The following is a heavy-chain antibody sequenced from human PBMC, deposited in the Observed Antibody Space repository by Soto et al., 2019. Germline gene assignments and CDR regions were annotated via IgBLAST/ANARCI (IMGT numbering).Heavy chain of an antibody. Sequence: QVQLVESGGGVVQPGRSLRLSCAASGFTFSSYAMHWVRQAPGKGLEWVAVISYDGSNKYYADSVKGRFTISRDNSKNTLYLQMNSLRDEDTAVYYCARALPGGWFDYWGQGTLVTVSS. CDR3: ARALPGGWFDY. V-gene: IGHV3-30-3*01. CDR1: GFTFSSYA. J-gene: IGHJ4*02. CDR2: ISYDGSNK. D-gene: IGHD6-19*01.